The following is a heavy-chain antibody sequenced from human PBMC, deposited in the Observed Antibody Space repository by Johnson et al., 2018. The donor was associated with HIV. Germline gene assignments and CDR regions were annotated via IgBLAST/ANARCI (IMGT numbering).Heavy chain of an antibody. J-gene: IGHJ3*02. CDR3: ARDRKYSSSWQWGPDAFDI. CDR2: LRSNTAGGTI. V-gene: IGHV3-15*01. Sequence: VQLVESGGGLVQPGGSLRLSCTASGFTFSDFRMSWVRQAPGKGLEWVGRLRSNTAGGTIAYAAPVTGRLTISRANSKNTLYLQMNSLRAEDTAVYCCARDRKYSSSWQWGPDAFDIWGQGTMVTVSS. CDR1: GFTFSDFR. D-gene: IGHD6-13*01.